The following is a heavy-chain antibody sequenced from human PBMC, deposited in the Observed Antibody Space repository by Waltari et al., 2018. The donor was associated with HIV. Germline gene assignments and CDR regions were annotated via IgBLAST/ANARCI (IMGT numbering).Heavy chain of an antibody. CDR1: GGSISNYY. J-gene: IGHJ3*02. Sequence: QVQLQESGPGLVKPSETLSLTCNVSGGSISNYYWSWIRQSPGKGLEWIRYIYHNGNTGSTSYNASLKSRVTISVDTSKNQFSLRLNSVTAADTARYYCARETYKYDNGAYWGRDIWGQGTMVTVSS. D-gene: IGHD3-22*01. V-gene: IGHV4-59*01. CDR3: ARETYKYDNGAYWGRDI. CDR2: IYHNGNTGST.